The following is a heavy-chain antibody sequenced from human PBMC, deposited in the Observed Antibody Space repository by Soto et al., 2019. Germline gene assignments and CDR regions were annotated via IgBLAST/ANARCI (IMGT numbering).Heavy chain of an antibody. J-gene: IGHJ4*02. Sequence: QVLLVQSGAEVKKPGASVKVSCKASGYTFTSYDINWVRQATGQGLEWMGWINPNSGNTGYAQKFQGRVTSTRNTSIRTAYRELSSLRSEDTVGYYCAIDKVGTHFYWGQATLVTVSS. CDR3: AIDKVGTHFY. CDR1: GYTFTSYD. CDR2: INPNSGNT. V-gene: IGHV1-8*01. D-gene: IGHD2-21*02.